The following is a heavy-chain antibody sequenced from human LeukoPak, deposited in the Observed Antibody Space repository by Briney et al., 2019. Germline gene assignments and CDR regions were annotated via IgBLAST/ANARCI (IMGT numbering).Heavy chain of an antibody. Sequence: PSGTLSLTCAVSGGSISSANWWTWGRQPPGKGLEWIGEIYHSGGTNYNPSLKSRVTISVDKSKMQFSLKLSSVTAADAAVYYCARNGGNSDVDDWGQGTLVTVSS. CDR2: IYHSGGT. CDR3: ARNGGNSDVDD. CDR1: GGSISSANW. D-gene: IGHD4-23*01. J-gene: IGHJ4*02. V-gene: IGHV4-4*02.